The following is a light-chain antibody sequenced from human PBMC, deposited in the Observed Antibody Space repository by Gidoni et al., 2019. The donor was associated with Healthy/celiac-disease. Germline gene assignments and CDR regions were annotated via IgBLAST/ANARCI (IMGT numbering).Light chain of an antibody. CDR1: SSDGGGDNY. J-gene: IGLJ2*01. Sequence: QSALTPPASVSGSPGQSITISCTGTSSDGGGDNYVSWYQQHPGKAPKLMIYEVSNRPSGVSNRFSGSKSGNTASLTISGLQAEDEADYYCSSYTSSSTQVFGGGTKLTVL. V-gene: IGLV2-14*01. CDR2: EVS. CDR3: SSYTSSSTQV.